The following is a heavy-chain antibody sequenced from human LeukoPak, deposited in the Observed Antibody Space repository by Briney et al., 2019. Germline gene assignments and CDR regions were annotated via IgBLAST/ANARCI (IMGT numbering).Heavy chain of an antibody. V-gene: IGHV4-59*08. CDR2: IYYSGST. CDR3: ARSSTYRGGMDV. Sequence: PSETLSLTCTVSGGSISSYYWSWIRQPPGKGLEWIGYIYYSGSTNYNPSLKSRVTISADTSKNQFSLKLSSVTAADTAVYYCARSSTYRGGMDVWGQGTTVTVSS. J-gene: IGHJ6*02. CDR1: GGSISSYY. D-gene: IGHD2/OR15-2a*01.